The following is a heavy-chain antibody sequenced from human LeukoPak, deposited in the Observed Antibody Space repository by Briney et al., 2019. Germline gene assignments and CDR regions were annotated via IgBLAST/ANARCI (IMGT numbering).Heavy chain of an antibody. CDR1: GFTFGDYA. J-gene: IGHJ4*02. V-gene: IGHV3-49*04. D-gene: IGHD5-12*01. Sequence: GRSLRLSCSGSGFTFGDYAMNWVRQAPGKGLEWVGLVRSKIYGGTAEYAASVKGRFIVSRDDSNNIAYLQMNGLTTEDTAVYYCAKGYSGYDPGGLFDYWGQGTLVTVSS. CDR2: VRSKIYGGTA. CDR3: AKGYSGYDPGGLFDY.